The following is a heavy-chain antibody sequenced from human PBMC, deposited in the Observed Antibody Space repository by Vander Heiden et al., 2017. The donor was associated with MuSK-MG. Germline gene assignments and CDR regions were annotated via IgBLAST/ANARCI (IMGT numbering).Heavy chain of an antibody. CDR2: INHSGST. D-gene: IGHD6-13*01. V-gene: IGHV4-34*01. CDR1: GGSFSGYY. J-gene: IGHJ4*02. CDR3: ARTLKTSIAAAGNDY. Sequence: QVQLQQWGAGLLKPSETLSLTCAVYGGSFSGYYGNWIRQPPGKGLEWMGEINHSGSTNYNPSLKSRVTISVDTSKNQFSLKLSSVTAADTAVYYCARTLKTSIAAAGNDYWGQGTLVTVSS.